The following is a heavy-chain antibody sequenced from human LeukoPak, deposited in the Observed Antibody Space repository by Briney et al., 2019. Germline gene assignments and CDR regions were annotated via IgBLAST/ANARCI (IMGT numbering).Heavy chain of an antibody. J-gene: IGHJ4*02. CDR2: IHPNSGGT. V-gene: IGHV1-2*02. Sequence: ASVKVSCKASGYTFTDYYMNWVRQAPRQGLEWMGWIHPNSGGTNYAQKFQGRVTMTRDTSISTAYMELSRLTSDDTAVYYCGRKSAARKTSEFDYWGQGTLVTVSS. CDR3: GRKSAARKTSEFDY. CDR1: GYTFTDYY. D-gene: IGHD6-6*01.